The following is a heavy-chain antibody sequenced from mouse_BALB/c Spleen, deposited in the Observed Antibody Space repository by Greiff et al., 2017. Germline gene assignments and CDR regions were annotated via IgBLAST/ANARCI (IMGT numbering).Heavy chain of an antibody. CDR2: ISSGGGST. J-gene: IGHJ3*01. Sequence: EVQVVESGGGLVKPGGSLKLSCAASGFAFSSYDMSWVRQTPEKRLEWVAYISSGGGSTYYPDTVKGRFTISRDNAKNTLYLQMSSLKSEDTAMYYCARQDGDPFAYWGQGTLVTVSA. CDR3: ARQDGDPFAY. D-gene: IGHD2-13*01. V-gene: IGHV5-12-1*01. CDR1: GFAFSSYD.